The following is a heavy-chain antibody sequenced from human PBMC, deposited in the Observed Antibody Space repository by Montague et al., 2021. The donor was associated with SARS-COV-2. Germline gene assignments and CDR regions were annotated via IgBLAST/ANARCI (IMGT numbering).Heavy chain of an antibody. CDR3: ARGRIEVSMIVVVLTGASYYMDV. V-gene: IGHV4-34*01. CDR1: GGSFSGHY. CDR2: INNSGST. Sequence: SETLSLTCAVYGGSFSGHYWSWIRQPPGKGLEWIGEINNSGSTNXNPSLKSRVTISVDTSKNRFSLKLHSVTAADTAVYYCARGRIEVSMIVVVLTGASYYMDVWGKGTTVTVSS. D-gene: IGHD3-22*01. J-gene: IGHJ6*03.